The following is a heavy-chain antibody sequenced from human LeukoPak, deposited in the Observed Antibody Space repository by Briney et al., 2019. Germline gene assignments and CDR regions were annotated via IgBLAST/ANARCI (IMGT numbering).Heavy chain of an antibody. D-gene: IGHD2-2*01. CDR2: VNSDGSWT. Sequence: GGSLRLSCAASGNYWMHWVRQAPGKGLVWVSHVNSDGSWTSHADSVEGRFTISKDNAKNTVYLQMNNLRTEDTAVYYCVSFYETNWGRGTLVTVSS. CDR3: VSFYETN. V-gene: IGHV3-74*01. CDR1: GNYW. J-gene: IGHJ4*02.